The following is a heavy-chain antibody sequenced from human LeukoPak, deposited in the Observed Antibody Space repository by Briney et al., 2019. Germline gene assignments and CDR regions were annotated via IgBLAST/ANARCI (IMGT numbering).Heavy chain of an antibody. V-gene: IGHV4-34*01. CDR2: INHSGST. CDR1: GGSFRGYY. CDR3: ARAYYDFWSGYLDY. J-gene: IGHJ4*02. Sequence: PSETLSLTCAVYGGSFRGYYWSWIRQPPGKGLEWIGEINHSGSTNYNPSLKSRVTISVDTSKNQFSLKLSSVTAADTAVYYCARAYYDFWSGYLDYWGQGTLVTVSS. D-gene: IGHD3-3*01.